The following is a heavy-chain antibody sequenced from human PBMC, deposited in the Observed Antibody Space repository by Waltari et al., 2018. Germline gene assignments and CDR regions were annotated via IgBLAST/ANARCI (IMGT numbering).Heavy chain of an antibody. CDR2: IDPAGGGT. Sequence: QVQLVQSGAEVERPGASVRISCKASGYTFTNYYVHWLRQAPGRGFAWLGIIDPAGGGTTYAPKFRDRRSLTRDTHTSVLYMALDTLKSDDSAIYFCARGRGTLGQLLVTYWGQGTQVLVSS. V-gene: IGHV1-46*01. D-gene: IGHD6-13*01. J-gene: IGHJ4*02. CDR3: ARGRGTLGQLLVTY. CDR1: GYTFTNYY.